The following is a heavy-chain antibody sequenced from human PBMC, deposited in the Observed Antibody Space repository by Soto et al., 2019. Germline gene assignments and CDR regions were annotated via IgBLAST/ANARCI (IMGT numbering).Heavy chain of an antibody. D-gene: IGHD3-3*01. CDR3: ARHYYDFWSGSYYYMDV. J-gene: IGHJ6*03. CDR1: GYSFTSYW. CDR2: IYPGDSDT. V-gene: IGHV5-51*01. Sequence: GESLKISCKDSGYSFTSYWIGWVRQMPGKGLEWMGIIYPGDSDTRYSPSFQGQVTISADKSISTAYLQWSSLKASDTAMYYCARHYYDFWSGSYYYMDVWGKGTTVTVSS.